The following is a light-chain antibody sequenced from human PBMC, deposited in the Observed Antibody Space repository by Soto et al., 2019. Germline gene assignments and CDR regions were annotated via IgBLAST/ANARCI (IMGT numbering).Light chain of an antibody. J-gene: IGKJ4*01. V-gene: IGKV1-5*01. CDR1: QSISSW. CDR3: QESNSQPNT. CDR2: DAS. Sequence: DIQMTQSPSTLSAPVRDRVTITCRASQSISSWLAWYQQKPVKAPNLWIYDASILERGVPSRFSGSGSGTTFTLTIYNLQPEDSASYYCQESNSQPNTFAGETKV.